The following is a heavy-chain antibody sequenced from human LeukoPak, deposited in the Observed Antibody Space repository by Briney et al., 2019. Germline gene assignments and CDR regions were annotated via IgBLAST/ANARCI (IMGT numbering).Heavy chain of an antibody. Sequence: PSETLSLTCAVSGGSISSSNWWSWVRQPPGKGLEGIGEIYHSGSTNYNPSLKSRVTISVDKSKNQFSLKLSSVTAADTAVYYCARVRNHYGSGSYLDYWGQGTLVTVSS. D-gene: IGHD3-10*01. J-gene: IGHJ4*02. CDR2: IYHSGST. CDR3: ARVRNHYGSGSYLDY. CDR1: GGSISSSNW. V-gene: IGHV4-4*02.